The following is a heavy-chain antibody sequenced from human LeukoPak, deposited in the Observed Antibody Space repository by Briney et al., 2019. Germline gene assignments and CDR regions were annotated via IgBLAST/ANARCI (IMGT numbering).Heavy chain of an antibody. J-gene: IGHJ3*02. CDR2: ITSSGTGI. CDR1: GFSFSNYE. CDR3: VREVNTAPLFDI. D-gene: IGHD2-2*02. V-gene: IGHV3-48*03. Sequence: GGSLRLSCATSGFSFSNYEMNWVRQAPGKGLEWISYITSSGTGIYYADSVRGRFTISRDNPKNSLYLQMNSLRGDDTAVYYCVREVNTAPLFDIWGQGTMVTVSS.